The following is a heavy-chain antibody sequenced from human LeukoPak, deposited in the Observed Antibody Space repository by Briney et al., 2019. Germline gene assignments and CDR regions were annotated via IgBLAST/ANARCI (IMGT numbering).Heavy chain of an antibody. CDR1: GGSFSGYY. CDR2: INHSGST. V-gene: IGHV4-34*01. D-gene: IGHD3-3*01. CDR3: ARSSAFWSGYSAHYYMDV. J-gene: IGHJ6*03. Sequence: SETLSLTCAVYGGSFSGYYWSWIRQPPGKGLEWIGEINHSGSTNYNPSLKSRVTISVDTSKNQFSLKLSSVTAADTAVYYCARSSAFWSGYSAHYYMDVWGKGTTVTVSS.